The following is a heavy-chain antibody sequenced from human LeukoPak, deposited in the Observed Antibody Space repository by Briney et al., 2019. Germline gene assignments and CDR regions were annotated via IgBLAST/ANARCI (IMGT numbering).Heavy chain of an antibody. V-gene: IGHV3-30*04. CDR2: ISYDGSNK. J-gene: IGHJ3*02. CDR3: ASDYYDSSGYYFAFDI. Sequence: PGGSLRLSCAASGFTFSSYAMHWVRQAPGKGLEWVAVISYDGSNKYYADSVKGRFTISRDNSKNTLYLQMNSLRAEDTAVYYCASDYYDSSGYYFAFDIWGQGTMVTVSS. CDR1: GFTFSSYA. D-gene: IGHD3-22*01.